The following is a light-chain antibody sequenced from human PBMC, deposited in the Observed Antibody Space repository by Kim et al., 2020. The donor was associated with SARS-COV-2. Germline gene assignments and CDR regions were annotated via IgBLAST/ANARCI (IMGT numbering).Light chain of an antibody. V-gene: IGKV2-29*02. CDR2: EVS. Sequence: DIEMTQTPLSLSVTAGQPASMSCKTSQSLRHSDGKTYLYWYLQKPGQSPQLLMYEVSIRFSGVPARFSGSESGTDFTLKISRVEAEDVGVYYCMQGLHPPFTFGGGTRLDIK. CDR1: QSLRHSDGKTY. CDR3: MQGLHPPFT. J-gene: IGKJ4*01.